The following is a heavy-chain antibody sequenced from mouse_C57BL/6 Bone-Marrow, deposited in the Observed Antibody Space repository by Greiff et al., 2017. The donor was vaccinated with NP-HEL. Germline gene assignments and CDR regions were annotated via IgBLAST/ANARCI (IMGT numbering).Heavy chain of an antibody. V-gene: IGHV1-50*01. J-gene: IGHJ1*03. D-gene: IGHD2-1*01. CDR3: AREAIYYGNYVDGYFDV. CDR1: GYTFTSYW. Sequence: QVQLQQPGAELVKPGASVKLSCKASGYTFTSYWMQWVKQRPGQGLEWIGEIDPSDSYTNYNPKFKGKATLTVDTSSSTAYLQLSSLTSEDSGVYYCAREAIYYGNYVDGYFDVWGTGTTVTVSS. CDR2: IDPSDSYT.